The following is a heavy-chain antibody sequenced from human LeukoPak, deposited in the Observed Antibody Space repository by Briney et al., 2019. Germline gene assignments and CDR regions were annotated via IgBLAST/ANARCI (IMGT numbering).Heavy chain of an antibody. CDR3: AREYCSGGSCQSTVWFDP. J-gene: IGHJ5*02. CDR1: GGSISSYY. V-gene: IGHV4-59*01. Sequence: SETLSLTCTVSGGSISSYYWSWIRQPPGKGLEWIGYIYYSGSTNYNPSLKSRVTISVDTSKNQFSLKLSSVTAADTAVYYCAREYCSGGSCQSTVWFDPWGQGTLVTVSS. CDR2: IYYSGST. D-gene: IGHD2-15*01.